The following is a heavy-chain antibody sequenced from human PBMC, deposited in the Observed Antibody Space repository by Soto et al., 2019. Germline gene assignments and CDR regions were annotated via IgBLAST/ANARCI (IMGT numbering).Heavy chain of an antibody. J-gene: IGHJ4*02. V-gene: IGHV4-30-4*01. CDR2: IYYSGST. D-gene: IGHD2-2*01. CDR3: ARTHQPGLRVAGSYYFDY. CDR1: GGSISSGDYY. Sequence: LSLTCTVSGGSISSGDYYWSWIRQPPGKGLEWIGYIYYSGSTYYNPSLKSRVTISVDTSKNQFSLKLNSVTAADTAVYYCARTHQPGLRVAGSYYFDYWGQGTLVTVS.